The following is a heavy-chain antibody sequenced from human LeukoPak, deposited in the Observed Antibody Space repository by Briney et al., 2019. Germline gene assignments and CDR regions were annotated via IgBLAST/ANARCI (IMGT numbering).Heavy chain of an antibody. J-gene: IGHJ6*03. CDR1: GGSISSGGDY. CDR3: ARVGPMAYYMDV. D-gene: IGHD5-24*01. V-gene: IGHV4-30-2*01. Sequence: PSETLSLTCSVAGGSISSGGDYWSWIRQPPGKALEWIGYIYHSGSTYYNPSLKSRVTVSVDRSKNQFSLKLSSVTAADTAVYYCARVGPMAYYMDVWGKGTTVTVSS. CDR2: IYHSGST.